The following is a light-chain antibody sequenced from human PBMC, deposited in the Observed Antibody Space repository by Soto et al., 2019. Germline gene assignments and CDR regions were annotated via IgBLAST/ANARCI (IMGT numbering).Light chain of an antibody. CDR2: GLS. Sequence: EVVMTQSPATLSVSPGGRATLSFRASQRITGNVAWYQQKPGQAPTLLIYGLSTRATGVQARFRGSGSGTEFSLTISSLQSEDSAVYSCQQYDNWPPYTFGQGTKLEIK. CDR1: QRITGN. V-gene: IGKV3-15*01. CDR3: QQYDNWPPYT. J-gene: IGKJ2*01.